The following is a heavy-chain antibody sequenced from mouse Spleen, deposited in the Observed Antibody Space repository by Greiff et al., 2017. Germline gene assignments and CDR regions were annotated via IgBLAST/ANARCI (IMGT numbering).Heavy chain of an antibody. D-gene: IGHD2-5*01. CDR1: GFTFSSYA. CDR2: INSNGGST. Sequence: EVMLVESGGGLVKPGGSLKLSCAASGFTFSSYAMSWVRQTPEKRLEWVAAINSNGGSTYYPDTVKDRFTISRDNAKNTLYLQMSSLRSEDTALYYCARHRGYSIYWYFDVWGAGTTVTVSS. J-gene: IGHJ1*01. V-gene: IGHV5-6-2*01. CDR3: ARHRGYSIYWYFDV.